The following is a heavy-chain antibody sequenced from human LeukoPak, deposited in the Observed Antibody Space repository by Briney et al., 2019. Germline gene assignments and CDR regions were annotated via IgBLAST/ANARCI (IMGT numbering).Heavy chain of an antibody. CDR2: MNPKSGNT. D-gene: IGHD6-19*01. J-gene: IGHJ3*02. Sequence: ASVKVSCEASGYTFITYDINWVRQASGQGLEWMGGMNPKSGNTAYAQKFEGRDTMTRNTSISTAYRELRSLRSDDTAVYYCARGLQENLAWLTAFSAFDIWGQGTMVTVSS. CDR3: ARGLQENLAWLTAFSAFDI. V-gene: IGHV1-8*01. CDR1: GYTFITYD.